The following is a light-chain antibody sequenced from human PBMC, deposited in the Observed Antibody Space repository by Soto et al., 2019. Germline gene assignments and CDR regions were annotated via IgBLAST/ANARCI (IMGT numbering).Light chain of an antibody. J-gene: IGLJ1*01. Sequence: SLLTQPASAYGIPGQRVTISSSGSNSNIGSNTVNWYQQVPGTAPKLLIYGYNQRPSGVPDRFSGSWSGTSASLAISGLQSEDEADYYCSAWDDSLNGYVFGTGTKVTVL. V-gene: IGLV1-44*01. CDR1: NSNIGSNT. CDR2: GYN. CDR3: SAWDDSLNGYV.